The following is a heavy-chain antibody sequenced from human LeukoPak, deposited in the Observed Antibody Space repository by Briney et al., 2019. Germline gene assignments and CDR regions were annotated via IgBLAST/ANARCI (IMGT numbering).Heavy chain of an antibody. J-gene: IGHJ4*02. D-gene: IGHD6-6*01. V-gene: IGHV1-2*02. CDR2: INPNSGGT. CDR1: GYTFTCYY. Sequence: GASVKVSCKASGYTFTCYYMHWVRQAPGQGLEWMGWINPNSGGTNYAQKFQGRVTMTRDTSISTAYMELSRLRSDDTAVYYCARIAAPNERGGDYWGQGTLVTVSS. CDR3: ARIAAPNERGGDY.